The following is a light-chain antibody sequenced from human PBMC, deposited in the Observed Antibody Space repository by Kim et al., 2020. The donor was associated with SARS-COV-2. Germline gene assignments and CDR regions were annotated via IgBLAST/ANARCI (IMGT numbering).Light chain of an antibody. CDR2: KTS. V-gene: IGKV1-5*03. Sequence: DIQMTQSPSTLSASVGDRVTITCRASQSISSWLAWYQQKPGKAPKLLIYKTSSLESGVPSMFSGSGSGTEFTLTISSLQPDDFATYHCQQYDSYPYTFGQGTKLEI. CDR1: QSISSW. CDR3: QQYDSYPYT. J-gene: IGKJ2*01.